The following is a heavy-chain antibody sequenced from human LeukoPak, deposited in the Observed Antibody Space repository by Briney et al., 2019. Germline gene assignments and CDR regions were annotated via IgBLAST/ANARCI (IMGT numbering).Heavy chain of an antibody. D-gene: IGHD3-10*01. V-gene: IGHV4-39*07. CDR1: GGSISSSSYY. Sequence: SETLSLTCTDSGGSISSSSYYWGWIRQPLGKGLESIGSIYYSGSTYYNPSLKSRVTISVDTSKNQFSLKLSSVTAADTAVYFCARDFLQGVRGITGGSFVYWGQGTLVTVSS. J-gene: IGHJ4*02. CDR3: ARDFLQGVRGITGGSFVY. CDR2: IYYSGST.